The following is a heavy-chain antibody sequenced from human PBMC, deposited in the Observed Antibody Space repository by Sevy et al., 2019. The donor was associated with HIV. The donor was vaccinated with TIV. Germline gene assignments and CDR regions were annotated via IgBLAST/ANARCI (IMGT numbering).Heavy chain of an antibody. CDR3: AKGGSMIVSGGGFDY. CDR2: ISGSGGGT. D-gene: IGHD3-22*01. CDR1: GFTFSSYA. Sequence: GGSLRLSCAASGFTFSSYAMSWVRQAPGKGLEWVSAISGSGGGTYYAHSVKGRFTISRDNSKNTLYLQMNSLRAEDTAVYYCAKGGSMIVSGGGFDYWGQGTLVTVSS. V-gene: IGHV3-23*01. J-gene: IGHJ4*02.